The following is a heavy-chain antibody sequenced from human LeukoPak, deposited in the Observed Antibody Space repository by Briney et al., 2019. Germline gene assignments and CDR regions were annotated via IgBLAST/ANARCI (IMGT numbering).Heavy chain of an antibody. CDR2: IRSKANSYAT. CDR3: TRRGTTVTTIGPPEGMDV. V-gene: IGHV3-73*01. CDR1: GFTFSGSA. J-gene: IGHJ6*03. Sequence: GGSLRLSCAASGFTFSGSAMHWVRHASGKGLEWVGRIRSKANSYATAYAASVKGRFTISRDDSKNTAYLQMNSLKTEDTAVYYCTRRGTTVTTIGPPEGMDVWGKGTTVTVSS. D-gene: IGHD4-17*01.